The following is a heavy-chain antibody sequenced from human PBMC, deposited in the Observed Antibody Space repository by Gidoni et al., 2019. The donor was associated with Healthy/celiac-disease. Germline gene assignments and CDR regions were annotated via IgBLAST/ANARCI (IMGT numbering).Heavy chain of an antibody. D-gene: IGHD1-1*01. Sequence: QVQLVESGGGVVPPGRSLRLSCAASGFPFSSYAMHWVRQAPGKGLEWVAVISYDGSNKYYADSVKGRFTISRDNSKNTLYLQMNSLRAEDTAVYYCARGTRDPEEPLSYWGQGTLVTVSS. J-gene: IGHJ4*02. CDR3: ARGTRDPEEPLSY. CDR1: GFPFSSYA. CDR2: ISYDGSNK. V-gene: IGHV3-30-3*01.